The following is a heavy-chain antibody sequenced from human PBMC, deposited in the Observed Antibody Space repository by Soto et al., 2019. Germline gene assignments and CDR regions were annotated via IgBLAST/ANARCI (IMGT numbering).Heavy chain of an antibody. D-gene: IGHD1-1*01. J-gene: IGHJ5*02. Sequence: QVQLQESGRGLVKPSETLSLTCTVSGASISGYYWSWIRKSAGKGLEWIGRIYATGTTDYNPSLKSRVMMSVDTSKKQFSQKLRSVTAADTAVYYCVRDGTKTLRDWFDPWGHGISVTVSS. CDR3: VRDGTKTLRDWFDP. CDR1: GASISGYY. CDR2: IYATGTT. V-gene: IGHV4-4*07.